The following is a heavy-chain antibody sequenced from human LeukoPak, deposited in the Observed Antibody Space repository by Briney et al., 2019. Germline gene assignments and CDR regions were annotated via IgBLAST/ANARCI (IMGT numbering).Heavy chain of an antibody. J-gene: IGHJ4*02. D-gene: IGHD5-18*01. V-gene: IGHV4-38-2*02. CDR2: IFHSGTT. CDR3: ARDLSVTAKFDY. CDR1: GYSISSGSY. Sequence: SETLSLTCAVSGYSISSGSYWGWIRPPPGKGLEWIGSIFHSGTTYHNPSLKSRVTISVGTSKNQVSLKLSSVTAADTAVYYCARDLSVTAKFDYWGQGTLVTVSS.